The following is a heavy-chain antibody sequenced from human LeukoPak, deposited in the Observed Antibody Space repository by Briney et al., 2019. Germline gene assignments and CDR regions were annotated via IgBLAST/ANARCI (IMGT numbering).Heavy chain of an antibody. V-gene: IGHV3-21*01. CDR2: ISSSSSYI. Sequence: GGSLRLSCAASGFTFSSYSMNWVRQAPGKGLEWVSSISSSSSYIYYADSVKGRFTISRDNAKNSLYLQMNSLRAEDTAVYYCARVPAAIRKNYYYYMDVWGKGTTVTVSS. CDR1: GFTFSSYS. D-gene: IGHD2-2*02. CDR3: ARVPAAIRKNYYYYMDV. J-gene: IGHJ6*03.